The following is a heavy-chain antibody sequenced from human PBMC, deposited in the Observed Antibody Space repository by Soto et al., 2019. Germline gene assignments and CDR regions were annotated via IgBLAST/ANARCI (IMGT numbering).Heavy chain of an antibody. CDR3: ATTYGGNSFAFDP. Sequence: SETLSLTCTVSGGSVSSGSYYWSWIRQPPGKGLEWIGSIYYSGSTYYNPSLKSRVTISVDTSKNQFSLKLSSVTAADTAVYYCATTYGGNSFAFDPWGPGTLVNVSS. D-gene: IGHD4-17*01. CDR2: IYYSGST. CDR1: GGSVSSGSYY. J-gene: IGHJ5*02. V-gene: IGHV4-39*01.